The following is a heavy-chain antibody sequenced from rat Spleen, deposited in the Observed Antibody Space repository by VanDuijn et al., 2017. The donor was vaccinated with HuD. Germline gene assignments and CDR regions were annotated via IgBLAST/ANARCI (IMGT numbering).Heavy chain of an antibody. Sequence: EVQLVESGGGLVQPGRSLKLSCVASGFTFSRYWMYWVRQAPGKGLEWVSSISNDGGTTYYRDSVKGRFTISRDNAKSTLYLQMDSLRSEDTATYYCTTGGYPGITNPFDYWGQGVMVTVSS. CDR2: ISNDGGTT. CDR1: GFTFSRYW. V-gene: IGHV5-58*01. D-gene: IGHD1-4*01. J-gene: IGHJ2*01. CDR3: TTGGYPGITNPFDY.